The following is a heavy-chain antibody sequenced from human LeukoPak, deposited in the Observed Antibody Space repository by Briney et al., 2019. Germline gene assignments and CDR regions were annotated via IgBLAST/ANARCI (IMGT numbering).Heavy chain of an antibody. D-gene: IGHD5-12*01. Sequence: SETLSLTCTVSGDSVSSDSYHWTWIRQPPGKGLEWVGYIYSSGSTNYNPSLKSRVTISVDTSKNQFSLKLSSVTAADTAVYYCAGSSPSGWLPSPWYFDLWGRGTLVTVSS. CDR1: GDSVSSDSYH. CDR3: AGSSPSGWLPSPWYFDL. CDR2: IYSSGST. V-gene: IGHV4-61*01. J-gene: IGHJ2*01.